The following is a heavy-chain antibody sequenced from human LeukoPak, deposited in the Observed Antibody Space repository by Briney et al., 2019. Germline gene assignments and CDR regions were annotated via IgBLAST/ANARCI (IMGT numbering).Heavy chain of an antibody. D-gene: IGHD3-22*01. CDR1: GGSISSYY. CDR2: IYYSGST. CDR3: ARTVQSSGILDYYYYMDV. Sequence: SETLSLTCTVSGGSISSYYWSWIRQPPGKGLEWIGHIYYSGSTNYNPSLKSRVTISVDTSKNQFSLKLSSVTAADTAVYYCARTVQSSGILDYYYYMDVWGKGTTVTVSS. J-gene: IGHJ6*03. V-gene: IGHV4-59*01.